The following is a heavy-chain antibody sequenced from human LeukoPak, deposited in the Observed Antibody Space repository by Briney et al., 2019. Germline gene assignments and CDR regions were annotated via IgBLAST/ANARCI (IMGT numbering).Heavy chain of an antibody. D-gene: IGHD2/OR15-2a*01. CDR1: GFTFSGYA. J-gene: IGHJ5*02. V-gene: IGHV3-23*01. CDR3: ARVRCSPTGCSPNWFDP. CDR2: IRGGGGDT. Sequence: GGSLRLSCAVSGFTFSGYAMSWVRQAPGKGLEWVSTIRGGGGDTYYADSVMGRFTISRDNSKNSLYLQMNSLRAEDAAIYYCARVRCSPTGCSPNWFDPWGQGTLVTVSS.